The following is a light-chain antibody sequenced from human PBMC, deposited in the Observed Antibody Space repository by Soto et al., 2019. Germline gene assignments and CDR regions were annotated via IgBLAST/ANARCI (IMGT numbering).Light chain of an antibody. Sequence: DIQMTQSPSTLSASVGDRVTITSRASQSISSWLAWYQQKPGKAPKVLIFDASSLESGVPSRFSGSGSATEFTLTISSLQPDDFATYYCQQYSTYPWTFGQGTKVEIK. CDR3: QQYSTYPWT. CDR1: QSISSW. V-gene: IGKV1-5*01. CDR2: DAS. J-gene: IGKJ1*01.